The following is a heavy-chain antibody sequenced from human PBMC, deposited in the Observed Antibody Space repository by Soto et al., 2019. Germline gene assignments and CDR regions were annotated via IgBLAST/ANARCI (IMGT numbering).Heavy chain of an antibody. V-gene: IGHV4-34*01. Sequence: SETLSLTCAVYGGSFSGYYWSWIRQPPGKGLEWIGEINHSGSTNYNPSLKSRVTISVDTSKNQFSLKLSSVTAADTAVYYCARGRIAAAASDLDYWGQGTLVTVSS. CDR3: ARGRIAAAASDLDY. CDR1: GGSFSGYY. D-gene: IGHD6-13*01. CDR2: INHSGST. J-gene: IGHJ4*02.